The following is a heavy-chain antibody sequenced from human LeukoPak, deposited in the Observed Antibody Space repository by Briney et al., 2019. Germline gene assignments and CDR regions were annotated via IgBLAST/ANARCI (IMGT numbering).Heavy chain of an antibody. CDR3: VREGEGPLSKDFDY. V-gene: IGHV1-2*02. J-gene: IGHJ4*02. CDR2: IGPHSTFT. Sequence: ASVKVSCKSSGFTFTDHYIHWVRQAPGQGLEWMGYIGPHSTFTSSPQEFQGRVTMTRDTSMTTAYMELTRLTSDDTAVYYCVREGEGPLSKDFDYWGQGTLVTVSS. CDR1: GFTFTDHY. D-gene: IGHD2/OR15-2a*01.